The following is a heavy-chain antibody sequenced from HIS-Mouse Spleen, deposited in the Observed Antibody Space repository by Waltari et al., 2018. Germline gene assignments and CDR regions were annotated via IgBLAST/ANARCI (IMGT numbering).Heavy chain of an antibody. CDR3: AKDMGLRFLEWLFDY. D-gene: IGHD3-3*01. J-gene: IGHJ4*02. Sequence: EVQLVESGGGLVQPGRSLRLSCAASGFTFDDYAMHWVRQAPGKGLEWVSGISWNSGSIGDADSVKGRFTISRDNAKNSLYLQMNSLRSEDTALYYCAKDMGLRFLEWLFDYWGQGTLVTVSS. CDR1: GFTFDDYA. V-gene: IGHV3-9*01. CDR2: ISWNSGSI.